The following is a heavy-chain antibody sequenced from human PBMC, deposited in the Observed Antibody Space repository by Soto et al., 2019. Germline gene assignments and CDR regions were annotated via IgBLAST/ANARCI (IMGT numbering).Heavy chain of an antibody. D-gene: IGHD3-22*01. V-gene: IGHV1-69*13. CDR2: IIPTFGTA. Sequence: ASVKVSCKASGGTFSSYAISWVRQAPGQGLEWMGGIIPTFGTANYAQKFQGRVTITADESTSTAYMELSSLRSEDTAVYYCAINYYDSSGYYGPIDYWGQGTLVTVSS. J-gene: IGHJ4*02. CDR1: GGTFSSYA. CDR3: AINYYDSSGYYGPIDY.